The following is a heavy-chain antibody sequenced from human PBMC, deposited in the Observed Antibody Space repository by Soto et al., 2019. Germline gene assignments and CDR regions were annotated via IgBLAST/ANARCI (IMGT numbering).Heavy chain of an antibody. J-gene: IGHJ5*02. CDR1: GFTFSSYG. V-gene: IGHV3-30*18. D-gene: IGHD3-3*01. CDR3: AKAGYDFWSGYYIGWFDP. CDR2: ISYDGSNK. Sequence: QVQLVESGGGVVQPGRSLRLSCAASGFTFSSYGMHWVRQAPGKGLEWVAVISYDGSNKYYADSVKGRFTISRDNSKNTLYLQMNSLRAEDTAVYYCAKAGYDFWSGYYIGWFDPWGQGTLVTVSS.